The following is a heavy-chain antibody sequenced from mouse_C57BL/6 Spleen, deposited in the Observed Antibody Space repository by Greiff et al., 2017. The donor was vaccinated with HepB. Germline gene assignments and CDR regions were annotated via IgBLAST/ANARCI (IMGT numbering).Heavy chain of an antibody. CDR1: GFTFSSYT. J-gene: IGHJ1*03. CDR3: ARGDGYWYFDV. CDR2: ISGGGGNT. D-gene: IGHD2-3*01. V-gene: IGHV5-9*01. Sequence: DVKLVESGGGLVKPGGSLKLSCAASGFTFSSYTMSWVRQTPEKRLEWVATISGGGGNTYYPDSVKGRFTISRDNAKNTLYLQMSSLRSEDTALYYCARGDGYWYFDVWGTGTTVTVSS.